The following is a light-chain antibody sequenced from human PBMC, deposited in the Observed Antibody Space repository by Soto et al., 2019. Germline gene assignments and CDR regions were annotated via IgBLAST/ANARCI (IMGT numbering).Light chain of an antibody. CDR1: QSISTY. J-gene: IGKJ2*01. V-gene: IGKV1-39*01. Sequence: DIHMTQSPSSLSASVGDRVTITCRASQSISTYLNWYQQKLGRAPELLIYAASSLQSGVPSRFSGSGSGTDFTLTISSLQPEDFATYYGQLSLKIPYIFGQGTKLEI. CDR2: AAS. CDR3: QLSLKIPYI.